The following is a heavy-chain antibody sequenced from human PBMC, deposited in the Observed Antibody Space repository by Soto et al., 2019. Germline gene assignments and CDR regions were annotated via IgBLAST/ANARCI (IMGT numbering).Heavy chain of an antibody. CDR1: GYTFTSYY. Sequence: ASVKVSCKASGYTFTSYYMHWVRQAPGQGLEWMGIINPSGGSTSYAQKFQGRVTMTRDTSTSTVYMELSSLRSEDTAVYYCARSFYPRAGECWLDPWGQGTLVTVSS. V-gene: IGHV1-46*01. D-gene: IGHD3-16*01. CDR3: ARSFYPRAGECWLDP. J-gene: IGHJ5*02. CDR2: INPSGGST.